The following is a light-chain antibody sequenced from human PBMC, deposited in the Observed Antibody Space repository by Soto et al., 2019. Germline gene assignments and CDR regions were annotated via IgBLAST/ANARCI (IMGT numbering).Light chain of an antibody. Sequence: DIQMTQSPSSLSASVGDRVTITCRASQGISTYLNWYQQKPGKAPKLLIYAASSLQSGVPSRFSGSGSETDFTFTISSLQPEDFATYYCQQSDDLPTFGQGTRLEIK. CDR3: QQSDDLPT. V-gene: IGKV1-33*01. CDR1: QGISTY. J-gene: IGKJ5*01. CDR2: AAS.